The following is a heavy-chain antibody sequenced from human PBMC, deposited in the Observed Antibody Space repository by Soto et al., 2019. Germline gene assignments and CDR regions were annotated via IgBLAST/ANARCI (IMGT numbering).Heavy chain of an antibody. D-gene: IGHD6-13*01. V-gene: IGHV5-10-1*01. CDR3: ARLISSSVYYYYYGMDV. Sequence: GESLKISCKGSGYSFTSYWISWVRQMPGKGLEWMGRIDPSDSYTNYSPSFQGHVTISADKSISTAYLQWSSLKASDTAMYYCARLISSSVYYYYYGMDVWGQGTTVTVSS. J-gene: IGHJ6*02. CDR1: GYSFTSYW. CDR2: IDPSDSYT.